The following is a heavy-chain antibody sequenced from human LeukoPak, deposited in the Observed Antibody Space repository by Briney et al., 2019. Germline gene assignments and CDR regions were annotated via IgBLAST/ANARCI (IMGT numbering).Heavy chain of an antibody. V-gene: IGHV1-2*02. J-gene: IGHJ4*02. CDR3: ARDRGSSGYYDFDY. CDR1: GYTFTGYY. CDR2: INPNSGGT. D-gene: IGHD3-22*01. Sequence: ASVKVSCKASGYTFTGYYMHWVRQAPGQGLEWMGWINPNSGGTNYAQKFQGRVTMTRDTSTSTVYMELSSLRSEDTAVYYCARDRGSSGYYDFDYWGQGTLVTVSS.